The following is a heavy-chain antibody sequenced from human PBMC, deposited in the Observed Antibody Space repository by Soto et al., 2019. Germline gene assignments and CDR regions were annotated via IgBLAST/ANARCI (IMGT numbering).Heavy chain of an antibody. CDR2: INPNSGGT. Sequence: ASVQVSCKASGYTFTGCYMHWVRQAPGQGLEWMGWINPNSGGTNYAQKFQGRVTMTRDTSISTAYMELSRLRSDDTAVYYCARDRGYCSSTSCYLDYYFDYWGQGTLVTVSS. D-gene: IGHD2-2*01. V-gene: IGHV1-2*02. CDR3: ARDRGYCSSTSCYLDYYFDY. J-gene: IGHJ4*02. CDR1: GYTFTGCY.